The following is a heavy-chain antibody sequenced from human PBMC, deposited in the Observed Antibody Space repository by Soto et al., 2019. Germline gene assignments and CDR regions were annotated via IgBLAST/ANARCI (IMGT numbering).Heavy chain of an antibody. CDR1: GGSFSGYY. CDR2: INHSGST. CDR3: ARGYDILTGYYLPDY. D-gene: IGHD3-9*01. Sequence: SETLSLTCAVYGGSFSGYYWSWIRQPPGKGLEWIGEINHSGSTNYNPSLKSRVTISVDTSKNQFSLKLSSVTAADTAVYYCARGYDILTGYYLPDYWGQGTLVTVSS. J-gene: IGHJ4*02. V-gene: IGHV4-34*01.